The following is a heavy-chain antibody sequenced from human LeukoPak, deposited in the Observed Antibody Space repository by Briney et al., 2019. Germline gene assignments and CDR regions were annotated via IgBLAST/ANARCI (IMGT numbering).Heavy chain of an antibody. J-gene: IGHJ4*02. D-gene: IGHD2-2*01. Sequence: GGSLRLSCAASGFTFSSYWMHWVRQAPGKGLVWVSRINSDGSSTSYADSVKGRFTISRDNAKNTLYLQMNSLRAEDTAVYYCARDRLPSVVPAASLYYFDYWGQGTLVTVSS. CDR1: GFTFSSYW. V-gene: IGHV3-74*01. CDR3: ARDRLPSVVPAASLYYFDY. CDR2: INSDGSST.